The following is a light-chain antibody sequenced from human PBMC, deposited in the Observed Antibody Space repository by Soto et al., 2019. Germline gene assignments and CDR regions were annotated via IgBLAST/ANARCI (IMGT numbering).Light chain of an antibody. J-gene: IGKJ4*02. Sequence: IRVTQSASSLSASVGDRVTITCQASQYLXNYFNWYQQKPGKAPKILXDDASNLERGGPSRFSGSGSGTDFTFTISSLHPQDIARYYCQQYESITLTFGGGTKVDIK. CDR2: DAS. CDR1: QYLXNY. CDR3: QQYESITLT. V-gene: IGKV1-33*01.